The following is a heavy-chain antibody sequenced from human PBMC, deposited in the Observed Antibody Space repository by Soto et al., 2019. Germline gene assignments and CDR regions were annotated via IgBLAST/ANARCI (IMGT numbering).Heavy chain of an antibody. Sequence: EVQLVESGGDLVQPGGSLRLTCEASGFTFSKYWMSWVRQAPGKGLEWVANVKQDGSDKYYVDSVKGRFTISRDNAKKPQYLKMNSLRVEDTAVYYCARGGGNFDQWGQGTLVTVSS. CDR1: GFTFSKYW. J-gene: IGHJ4*02. D-gene: IGHD3-16*01. CDR3: ARGGGNFDQ. CDR2: VKQDGSDK. V-gene: IGHV3-7*04.